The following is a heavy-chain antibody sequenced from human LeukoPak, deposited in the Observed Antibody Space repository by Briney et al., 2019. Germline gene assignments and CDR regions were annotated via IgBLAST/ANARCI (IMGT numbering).Heavy chain of an antibody. J-gene: IGHJ5*02. Sequence: SETLSLTCTVSGGSISSYYWSWIRQPAGKGLEWIGRIYTSGSTNYNPSLKSRVTMSVDTSKNQFSLKLSSVTAADTAVYYCARGSEGLSVAGTGDWFDPWGQGTLVTVSS. CDR2: IYTSGST. CDR1: GGSISSYY. V-gene: IGHV4-4*07. D-gene: IGHD6-19*01. CDR3: ARGSEGLSVAGTGDWFDP.